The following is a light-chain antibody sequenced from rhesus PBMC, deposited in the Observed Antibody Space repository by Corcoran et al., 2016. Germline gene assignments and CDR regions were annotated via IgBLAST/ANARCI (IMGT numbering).Light chain of an antibody. CDR3: QQESNWPVS. CDR2: DAA. J-gene: IGKJ4*01. V-gene: IGKV3-35*01. CDR1: QSVKYN. Sequence: DIVMTQSPATLSLSPGERGTLSCRVSQSVKYNLAWYQQKPGQAPRLLIVDAAYRATGVPDRFSASGSGTDFTLTITSLAPEAVGVSCCQQESNWPVSFGGGAKVDI.